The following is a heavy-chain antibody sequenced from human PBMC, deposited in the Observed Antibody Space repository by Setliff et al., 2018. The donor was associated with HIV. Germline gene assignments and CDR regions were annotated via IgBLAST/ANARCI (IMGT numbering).Heavy chain of an antibody. D-gene: IGHD3-3*01. CDR1: GDSIISTSYY. CDR2: ISTSGNT. V-gene: IGHV4-61*09. CDR3: ARVGEGRFLQWGLYYYYYYMDV. Sequence: PSETLSLTCNVSGDSIISTSYYWTWIRQPAGKGLEWIGYISTSGNTNYNPSLRGLVNMSLDTSKNQFSLKLSNVTAADTAVFYCARVGEGRFLQWGLYYYYYYMDVWGKGTTVTVSS. J-gene: IGHJ6*03.